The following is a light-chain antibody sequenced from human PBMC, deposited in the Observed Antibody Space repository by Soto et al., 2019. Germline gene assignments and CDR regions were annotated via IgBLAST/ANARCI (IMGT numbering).Light chain of an antibody. V-gene: IGLV1-44*01. CDR3: AAWDDSLNVL. Sequence: QSVLTQPPSASGTPGQRVTISCSGSSSNIGSNTVNWYQQLPGTAPKLLIYSNNQRPSGVPDRFSGSKSGTSASLAISGLQSEDEADYYCAAWDDSLNVLFGGGTKLTAL. CDR1: SSNIGSNT. CDR2: SNN. J-gene: IGLJ2*01.